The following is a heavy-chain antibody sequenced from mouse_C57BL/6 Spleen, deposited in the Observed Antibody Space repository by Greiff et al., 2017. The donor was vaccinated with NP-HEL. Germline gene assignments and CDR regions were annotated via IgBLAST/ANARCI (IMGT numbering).Heavy chain of an antibody. CDR1: GYSITSGYY. CDR3: ARVLTTVVATRYFDV. Sequence: EVKVEESGPGLVKPSQSLSLTCSVTGYSITSGYYWNWIRQFPGNKLEWMGYISYDGSNNYNPSLKNRISITRDTSKNQFFLKLNSVTTEDTATYYCARVLTTVVATRYFDVWGTGTTVTVSS. J-gene: IGHJ1*03. D-gene: IGHD1-1*01. CDR2: ISYDGSN. V-gene: IGHV3-6*01.